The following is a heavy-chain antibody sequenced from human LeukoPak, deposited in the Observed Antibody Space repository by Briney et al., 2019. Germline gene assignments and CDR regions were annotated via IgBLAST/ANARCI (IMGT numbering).Heavy chain of an antibody. J-gene: IGHJ4*02. CDR1: GFTFSSYW. Sequence: PGGSLRLSCAASGFTFSSYWMSWARQAPGKGLEWVANIKQDGSEKYYVDSVKGRFTISRDNAKNTLYLQMNSLRAEDTAVYYCGGGGYLLDFWGQGTLVTVSS. CDR3: GGGGYLLDF. CDR2: IKQDGSEK. D-gene: IGHD1-26*01. V-gene: IGHV3-7*01.